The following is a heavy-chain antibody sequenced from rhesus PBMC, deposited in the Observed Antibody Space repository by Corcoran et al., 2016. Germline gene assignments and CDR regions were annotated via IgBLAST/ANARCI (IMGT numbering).Heavy chain of an antibody. CDR3: AKGTRILFDSGYYTENSLDV. CDR1: GYSINGVYY. V-gene: IGHV4-99*02. Sequence: QVQLQESGPGLVKPSEPLSLTCAVSGYSINGVYYWAWLRPPPSRGLAFFGVISGSSGSTYSNPSLKSRVTISKDTSKNQFSLKLSSVTAADTAVYYCAKGTRILFDSGYYTENSLDVWGRGVLVTVSS. CDR2: ISGSSGST. J-gene: IGHJ5-2*02. D-gene: IGHD3-28*01.